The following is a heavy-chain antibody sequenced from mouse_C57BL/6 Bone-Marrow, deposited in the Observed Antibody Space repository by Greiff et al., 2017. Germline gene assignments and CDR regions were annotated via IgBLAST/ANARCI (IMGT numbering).Heavy chain of an antibody. CDR2: IDPSDSET. CDR1: GYTFTSYW. D-gene: IGHD1-1*01. Sequence: QVQLQQPGAELVRPGSSVKLSCKASGYTFTSYWMHWVKQRPIQGLEWIGNIDPSDSETHYNQKFKDKATLTVDKSSSTAYMQLSSLTSEDSAVYYCARDRYYYGSSLWYFDVWDTGTTVTVSS. V-gene: IGHV1-52*01. CDR3: ARDRYYYGSSLWYFDV. J-gene: IGHJ1*03.